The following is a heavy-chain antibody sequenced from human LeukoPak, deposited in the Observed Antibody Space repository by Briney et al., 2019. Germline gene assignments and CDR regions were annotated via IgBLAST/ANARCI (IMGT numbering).Heavy chain of an antibody. CDR3: ARSAFKQLQGRDHYYAMDV. D-gene: IGHD3-10*01. CDR2: TIPIFGTP. CDR1: GGSFSSYA. J-gene: IGHJ6*02. V-gene: IGHV1-69*13. Sequence: ASVKVSCKAFGGSFSSYAINWVRQAPGQGLEWMGGTIPIFGTPNSAQKFQGRVTITADETTTTAYMQLSSLRSEDTAVYYCARSAFKQLQGRDHYYAMDVWGQGTTVTVSS.